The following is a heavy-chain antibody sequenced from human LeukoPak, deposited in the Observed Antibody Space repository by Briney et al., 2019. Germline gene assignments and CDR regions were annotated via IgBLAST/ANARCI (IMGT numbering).Heavy chain of an antibody. Sequence: SETLSLTCTVSGGSVSSGNYYWSWIRQPPGKGLEWIGYIYYSGSTTNNPSLKSRATISVDTSKNQFSLKLSSVTAADTAVYYCASTYDSGDYWGQGTLVTVSS. CDR3: ASTYDSGDY. D-gene: IGHD5-12*01. CDR1: GGSVSSGNYY. J-gene: IGHJ4*02. V-gene: IGHV4-61*01. CDR2: IYYSGST.